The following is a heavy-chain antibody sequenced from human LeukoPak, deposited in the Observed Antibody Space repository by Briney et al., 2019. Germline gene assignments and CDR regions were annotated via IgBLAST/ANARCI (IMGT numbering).Heavy chain of an antibody. V-gene: IGHV1-18*01. J-gene: IGHJ6*02. CDR2: ISRDNGNT. CDR1: GYTLTSFG. CDR3: ARIISGGYNYGMDV. D-gene: IGHD2-15*01. Sequence: ASVTVSFKASGYTLTSFGISWVRQAPGQGPEWMGWISRDNGNTNYAQNLKGRVTMTTETSTSTAYMELRSLRSDDTAVYYCARIISGGYNYGMDVWGQGTTVTVSS.